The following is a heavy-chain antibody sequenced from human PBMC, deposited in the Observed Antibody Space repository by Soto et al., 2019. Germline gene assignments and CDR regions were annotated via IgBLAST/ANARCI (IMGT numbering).Heavy chain of an antibody. J-gene: IGHJ4*02. Sequence: EVQLLDSGGGLVQPGGSLRLSCAASGFTFSNYAMTWVRQGPGKGLEWVSGISGSGGRSYYADSVKGRFTISTDNTKSTLYLQMNSLRAEDTAVYYCAKAYFVSSSEQPYYFDYWGQGTLVTVSS. D-gene: IGHD6-13*01. CDR1: GFTFSNYA. V-gene: IGHV3-23*01. CDR2: ISGSGGRS. CDR3: AKAYFVSSSEQPYYFDY.